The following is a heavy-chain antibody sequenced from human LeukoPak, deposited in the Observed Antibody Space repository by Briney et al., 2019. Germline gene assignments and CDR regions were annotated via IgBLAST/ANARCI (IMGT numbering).Heavy chain of an antibody. Sequence: SETLSLTCTVSGGSISSYYWSWIRPPPGKGLEWIGYIYYSGSTNYNPSLKSRVTISVDTSKNQFSLKLSSVTAADTAVYYCARGNYDYVWGSYRPLYYYYGMDVWGKGTTVTVSS. CDR2: IYYSGST. D-gene: IGHD3-16*02. V-gene: IGHV4-59*01. CDR3: ARGNYDYVWGSYRPLYYYYGMDV. CDR1: GGSISSYY. J-gene: IGHJ6*04.